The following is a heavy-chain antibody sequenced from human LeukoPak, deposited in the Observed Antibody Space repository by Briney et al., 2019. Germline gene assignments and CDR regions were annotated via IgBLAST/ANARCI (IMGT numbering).Heavy chain of an antibody. J-gene: IGHJ6*03. Sequence: GRSLRLSCAASGFTFSNHGMNRVRQAPGKGLEWVAVISYDGSNKYYADSVKGRFTISRDNSKNTLYLQMNSLRAEDTAVYYCAKDGEYCSGGSCYRPAYYYYYYMDVWGKGTTVTVSS. CDR2: ISYDGSNK. D-gene: IGHD2-15*01. V-gene: IGHV3-30*18. CDR1: GFTFSNHG. CDR3: AKDGEYCSGGSCYRPAYYYYYYMDV.